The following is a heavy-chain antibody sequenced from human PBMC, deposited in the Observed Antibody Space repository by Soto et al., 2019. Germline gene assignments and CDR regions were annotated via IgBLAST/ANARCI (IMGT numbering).Heavy chain of an antibody. CDR3: ASSRVSRHEQWLVQMMYYFDY. CDR2: IIPIFGTA. D-gene: IGHD6-19*01. V-gene: IGHV1-69*13. J-gene: IGHJ4*02. Sequence: ASVKVSCKASGGTFSSYAISWVRQAPGQGLEWMGGIIPIFGTANYAQKFQGRVTITADESTSTAYMELSSLRSEDTAVYYCASSRVSRHEQWLVQMMYYFDYWGQGTLVTVSS. CDR1: GGTFSSYA.